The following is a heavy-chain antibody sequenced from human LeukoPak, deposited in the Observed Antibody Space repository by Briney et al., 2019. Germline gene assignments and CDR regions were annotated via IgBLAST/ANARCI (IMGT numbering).Heavy chain of an antibody. CDR1: GFAFSSYG. CDR2: IRFDGNNK. Sequence: GGSLRLSCAASGFAFSSYGIHWVRQAPGKGLECVAFIRFDGNNKYYADSVKGRFTISRDNSKNTLYLQMNSLRAEDTAVYYCAKEPIEYYYDSSGYYLNYWGQGTLVTVSS. V-gene: IGHV3-30*02. D-gene: IGHD3-22*01. J-gene: IGHJ4*02. CDR3: AKEPIEYYYDSSGYYLNY.